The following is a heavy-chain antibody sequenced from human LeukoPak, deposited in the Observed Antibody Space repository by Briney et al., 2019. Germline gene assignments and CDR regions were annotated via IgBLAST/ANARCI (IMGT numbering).Heavy chain of an antibody. Sequence: RASETLSLTCTVSGGSISSGGDDWGWIRQAGGKGLELIWYIYQSGSTYQNPSLKSRVTISVDRSKTQFSLKLSSVTAADTAVYYCARGNSGSNWFDPWGQGTLVTVSS. D-gene: IGHD1-26*01. J-gene: IGHJ5*02. V-gene: IGHV4-30-2*01. CDR1: GGSISSGGDD. CDR3: ARGNSGSNWFDP. CDR2: IYQSGST.